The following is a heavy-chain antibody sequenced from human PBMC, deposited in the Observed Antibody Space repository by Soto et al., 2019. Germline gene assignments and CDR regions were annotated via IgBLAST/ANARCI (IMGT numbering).Heavy chain of an antibody. J-gene: IGHJ6*02. V-gene: IGHV4-31*03. CDR3: ARARMVRGIICYYGMDV. Sequence: QVQLQESGPGLVKSSQTLSLTCTVSGGSISSDGNYWSWIRQHPGKGLEWIGYIYYSGSTYYNPSLKSRVTISVDTSKNQFSLKLNSVTAADTAVYYCARARMVRGIICYYGMDVWGQGTTVTVSS. CDR2: IYYSGST. D-gene: IGHD3-10*01. CDR1: GGSISSDGNY.